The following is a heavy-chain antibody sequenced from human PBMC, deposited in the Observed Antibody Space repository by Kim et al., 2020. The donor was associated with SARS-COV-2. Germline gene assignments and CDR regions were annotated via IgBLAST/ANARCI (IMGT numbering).Heavy chain of an antibody. Sequence: SVKVSCKASGGTFSSYAISWVRQAPGQGLEWMGGIIPIFGTANYAQKFQGRVTITADESTSTAYMELSSLRSEDTGVYYCAREGWWDSRGYYFDYWGQGTLVTVSS. CDR3: AREGWWDSRGYYFDY. CDR2: IIPIFGTA. V-gene: IGHV1-69*13. J-gene: IGHJ4*02. D-gene: IGHD1-26*01. CDR1: GGTFSSYA.